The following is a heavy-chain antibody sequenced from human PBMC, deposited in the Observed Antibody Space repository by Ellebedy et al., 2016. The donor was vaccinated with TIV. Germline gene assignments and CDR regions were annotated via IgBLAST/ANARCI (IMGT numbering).Heavy chain of an antibody. CDR2: TYYRSKWYY. CDR1: GDSVSSNSPT. D-gene: IGHD3-10*01. CDR3: ARGRYGP. J-gene: IGHJ5*02. V-gene: IGHV6-1*01. Sequence: SQTLSLTCAISGDSVSSNSPTWNWIRQSPSRGLEWLGRTYYRSKWYYEYAVSVYSRITINPDTSKNQFSLQLNSVTPEDTAVYYCARGRYGPWGQGTLVTVSS.